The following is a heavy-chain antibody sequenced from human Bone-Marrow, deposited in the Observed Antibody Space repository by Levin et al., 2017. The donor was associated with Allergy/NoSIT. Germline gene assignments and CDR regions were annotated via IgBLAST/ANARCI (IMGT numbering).Heavy chain of an antibody. CDR1: GYTLTELS. V-gene: IGHV1-24*01. Sequence: ASVKVSCKVSGYTLTELSMHWVRQAPGKGLEWMGGFDPEDGETIYAQKFQGRVTMTEDTSTDTAYMELSSLRSEDTAVYYCATEIYSYGYNWFDPWGQGTLVTVSS. CDR3: ATEIYSYGYNWFDP. CDR2: FDPEDGET. J-gene: IGHJ5*02. D-gene: IGHD5-18*01.